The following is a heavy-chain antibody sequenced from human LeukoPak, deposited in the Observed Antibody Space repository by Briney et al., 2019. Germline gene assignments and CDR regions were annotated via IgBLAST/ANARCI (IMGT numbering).Heavy chain of an antibody. Sequence: ASVKVSCTASGGTFSSYAISWVRQAPGQGLEWMGRIIPILGIATYAQKFQGRVTITADKSTSTAYMELSSLRSEDTAVYYCAQPSHLSSGMDVWGQGTTVTVSS. CDR2: IIPILGIA. J-gene: IGHJ6*02. CDR1: GGTFSSYA. D-gene: IGHD1-1*01. CDR3: AQPSHLSSGMDV. V-gene: IGHV1-69*04.